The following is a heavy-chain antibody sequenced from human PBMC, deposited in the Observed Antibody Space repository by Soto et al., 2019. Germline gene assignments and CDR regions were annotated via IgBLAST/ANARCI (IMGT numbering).Heavy chain of an antibody. CDR3: ARADYYDSSGVISPFDY. CDR1: GFTFSSYA. J-gene: IGHJ4*01. CDR2: ISYDGSNK. D-gene: IGHD3-22*01. Sequence: GGSLRLSCAASGFTFSSYAMHWVRQAPGKGLEWVAVISYDGSNKYYADSVKGRFTISRDNSKNTLYLQMNSLRAEDTAVYYCARADYYDSSGVISPFDYWGQGTLVTVSS. V-gene: IGHV3-30-3*01.